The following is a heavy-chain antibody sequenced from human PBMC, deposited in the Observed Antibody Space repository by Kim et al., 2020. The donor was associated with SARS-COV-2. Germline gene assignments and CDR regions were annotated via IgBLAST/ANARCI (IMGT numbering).Heavy chain of an antibody. CDR3: ASRKYSSSPSGY. Sequence: NYNPSLKSRVTISVDTSKNQFSLKLSSVTAADTAVYYCASRKYSSSPSGYWGQGTLVTVSS. J-gene: IGHJ4*02. V-gene: IGHV4-34*01. D-gene: IGHD6-13*01.